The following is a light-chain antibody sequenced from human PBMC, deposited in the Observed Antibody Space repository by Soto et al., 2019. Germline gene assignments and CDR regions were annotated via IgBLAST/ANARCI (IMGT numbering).Light chain of an antibody. CDR1: QSVSDK. V-gene: IGKV3-15*01. CDR3: HQHDKWRCT. J-gene: IGKJ4*01. CDR2: GAS. Sequence: DIVMTQSPATLSVSPGERVTLSCRASQSVSDKLACYQQKPGQAPMLLVYGASTRAPGIPDRFSGSGSGTEFTLTITSLQSEDSALYYCHQHDKWRCTFGGGTKVEIK.